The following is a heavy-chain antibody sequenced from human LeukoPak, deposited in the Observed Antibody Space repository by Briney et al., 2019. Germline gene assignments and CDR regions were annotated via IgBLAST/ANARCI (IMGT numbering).Heavy chain of an antibody. CDR3: ARIFESSSGWYSGFDY. CDR2: IDWDDDK. CDR1: GFSLSTSGMC. V-gene: IGHV2-70*11. Sequence: ESGPALVKPTQTLTLTCTFSGFSLSTSGMCVSWIRQPPGKALEWLARIDWDDDKYYSTSLKTRLTISKDTSKNQVVLTMTNMDPVDTATYYCARIFESSSGWYSGFDYWGQGTLVTVSS. J-gene: IGHJ4*02. D-gene: IGHD6-19*01.